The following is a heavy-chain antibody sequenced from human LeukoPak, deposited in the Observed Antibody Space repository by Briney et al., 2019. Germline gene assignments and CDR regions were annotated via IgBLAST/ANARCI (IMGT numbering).Heavy chain of an antibody. J-gene: IGHJ4*02. V-gene: IGHV3-33*08. CDR1: GFTFSSYG. D-gene: IGHD3-10*01. CDR3: ARDRYGSEVWYFDN. CDR2: IWYDGRNK. Sequence: TGGSLRLSCAASGFTFSSYGMHWVRQAPGKGLEWVAVIWYDGRNKYYGDSVKGRFTISRDNSKNTLYLQMNSLRAEDTAVYYCARDRYGSEVWYFDNWGQGTLVTVSS.